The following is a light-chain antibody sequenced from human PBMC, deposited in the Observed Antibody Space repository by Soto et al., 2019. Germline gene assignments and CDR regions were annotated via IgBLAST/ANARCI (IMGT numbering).Light chain of an antibody. CDR1: QSVNRQV. J-gene: IGKJ1*01. CDR3: QKYGTSGT. V-gene: IGKV3-20*01. CDR2: DTS. Sequence: EIVMRQSPASLSVTRGERVALSCRGSQSVNRQVLWYQDRAGQAPRLLSYDTSARAAGIPARFSGSGCATDFTLTISRLEREDFAVYYCQKYGTSGTCGQGTKVDIK.